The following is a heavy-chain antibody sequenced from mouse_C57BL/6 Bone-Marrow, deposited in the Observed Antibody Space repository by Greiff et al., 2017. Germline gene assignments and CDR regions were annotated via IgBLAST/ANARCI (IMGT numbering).Heavy chain of an antibody. CDR2: IYIGNGYT. Sequence: EVQLQESGAELVRPGSSVTMSCTTSGYTFTSYGINWVKQRPGQGLEWIGYIYIGNGYTEYNEKFKGKATLTSYISSSPAYMQLSSLTSEDSAIYFCARSPRLRWFAYWGQGTLVTVSA. J-gene: IGHJ3*01. V-gene: IGHV1-58*01. D-gene: IGHD3-2*02. CDR3: ARSPRLRWFAY. CDR1: GYTFTSYG.